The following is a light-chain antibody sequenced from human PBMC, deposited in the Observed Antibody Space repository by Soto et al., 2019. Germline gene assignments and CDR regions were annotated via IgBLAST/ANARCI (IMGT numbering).Light chain of an antibody. CDR3: QQYDNLPFT. CDR2: DAS. Sequence: DIQMTQSPSSLSASVGDRVTITCQASQDISNYLNWYQQKPRKAPKLLIYDASNLKTGVPSRFSGSGSGTDFTFTISSLQPEDIATYYCQQYDNLPFTFGPGTKVDFK. CDR1: QDISNY. V-gene: IGKV1-33*01. J-gene: IGKJ3*01.